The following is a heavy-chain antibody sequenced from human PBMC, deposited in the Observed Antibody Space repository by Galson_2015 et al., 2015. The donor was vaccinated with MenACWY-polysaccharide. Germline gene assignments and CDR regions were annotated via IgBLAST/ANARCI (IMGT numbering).Heavy chain of an antibody. V-gene: IGHV3-21*01. Sequence: SLRLSCAASGFSFSDYNMNWVRQAPGKGLEWVSIISSSASYIYYADSVKGRFTISRDNAKNSLYLQMNSLRAEDTAIYYCARDRGGSDYWGQGTLVTVSS. CDR3: ARDRGGSDY. D-gene: IGHD3-16*01. CDR1: GFSFSDYN. J-gene: IGHJ4*02. CDR2: ISSSASYI.